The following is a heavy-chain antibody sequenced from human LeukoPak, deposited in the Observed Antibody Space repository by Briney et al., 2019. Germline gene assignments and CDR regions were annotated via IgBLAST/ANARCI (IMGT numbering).Heavy chain of an antibody. J-gene: IGHJ4*02. CDR1: GFSFGTYE. CDR3: AKDRGSGSYYSGYFDY. CDR2: IHSSGSLT. D-gene: IGHD3-10*01. Sequence: PGGSLRLSCAASGFSFGTYEMIWVRQAPGKGPEWISYIHSSGSLTYYADSVRGRFTVSRDNAKNSLYLQMNSLRAEDTALYYCAKDRGSGSYYSGYFDYWGQGTLVTVSS. V-gene: IGHV3-48*03.